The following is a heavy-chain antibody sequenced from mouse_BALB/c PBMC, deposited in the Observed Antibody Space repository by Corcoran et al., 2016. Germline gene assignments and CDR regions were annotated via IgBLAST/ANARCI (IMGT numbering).Heavy chain of an antibody. CDR2: INTYTGEP. CDR3: AREPYAMDY. Sequence: QIPLVQSGPELKKPGETVKISCKASGSTFTNYGMNWVKQAPGKGLKWMGWINTYTGEPTYADDFKGRFAFSLETSASTAYLQINNLKNEDTATYFCAREPYAMDYWGQGTSVTVSS. D-gene: IGHD6-1*01. CDR1: GSTFTNYG. V-gene: IGHV9-3-1*01. J-gene: IGHJ4*01.